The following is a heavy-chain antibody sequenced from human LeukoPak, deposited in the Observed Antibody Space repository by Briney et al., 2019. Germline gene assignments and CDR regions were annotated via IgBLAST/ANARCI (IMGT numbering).Heavy chain of an antibody. Sequence: PSETLSLTCTVSGGSISDGAYDWGWIRQPLGKGLDWIGSLYYSGSTYYNPSLESRVTISVDTSKSQFSLKVSSVTAADTAMYYCARLTGSYSIEYWGQGTLVTVSS. CDR2: LYYSGST. CDR3: ARLTGSYSIEY. CDR1: GGSISDGAYD. V-gene: IGHV4-39*01. D-gene: IGHD1-26*01. J-gene: IGHJ4*02.